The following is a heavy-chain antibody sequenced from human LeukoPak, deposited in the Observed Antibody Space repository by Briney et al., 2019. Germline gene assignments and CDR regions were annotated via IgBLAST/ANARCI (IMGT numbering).Heavy chain of an antibody. V-gene: IGHV4-34*01. CDR2: INHSGGT. D-gene: IGHD2-2*01. CDR3: ARAPRGGPAAT. CDR1: GGSFSGYY. Sequence: SETLSLTCAVYGGSFSGYYWSWIRQPPGKGLEWIGEINHSGGTDYSPSLKSRATISVDTFKNQLSLKLSSVTAADTAVYYCARAPRGGPAATWGQGTLVTVSS. J-gene: IGHJ5*02.